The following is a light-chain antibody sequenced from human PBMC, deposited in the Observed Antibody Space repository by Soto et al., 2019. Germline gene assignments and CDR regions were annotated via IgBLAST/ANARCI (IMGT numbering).Light chain of an antibody. CDR2: AAS. CDR1: QRISSW. CDR3: QQYSDYPLT. Sequence: DIQMTQSPSTLSASVGDRVSITCRASQRISSWLAWYQQKSGKAPKLLIFAASSLERGVPSRFSGSGSGTEFTLTISSLQPDDFATYYCQQYSDYPLTFGPGTKVEIK. V-gene: IGKV1-5*01. J-gene: IGKJ1*01.